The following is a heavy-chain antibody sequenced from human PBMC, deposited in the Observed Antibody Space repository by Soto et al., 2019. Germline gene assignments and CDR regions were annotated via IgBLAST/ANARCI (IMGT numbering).Heavy chain of an antibody. J-gene: IGHJ6*02. Sequence: LRLSCAASGFPFSDYYMIWIRQAPGKGLEWVSYISSGGITIYYADSVKGRFTVSRDNANNSMYLQMNNLRVEDTAVYYCSRDQWIYYSMDVWGQGTTVTVSS. D-gene: IGHD5-12*01. CDR1: GFPFSDYY. V-gene: IGHV3-11*01. CDR2: ISSGGITI. CDR3: SRDQWIYYSMDV.